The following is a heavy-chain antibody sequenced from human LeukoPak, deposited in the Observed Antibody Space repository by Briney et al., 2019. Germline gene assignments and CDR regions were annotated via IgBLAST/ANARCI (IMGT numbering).Heavy chain of an antibody. CDR2: INHSGST. CDR3: ARDPPFDP. Sequence: PSETLSLTCAVSGGSISSSNWWSWVRQPPGKGLEWIGEINHSGSTNYNPSLKSRVTISVDTSKNQFSLKLSSVTAADTAVYYCARDPPFDPWDQGTLVTVSS. V-gene: IGHV4-4*02. J-gene: IGHJ5*02. CDR1: GGSISSSNW.